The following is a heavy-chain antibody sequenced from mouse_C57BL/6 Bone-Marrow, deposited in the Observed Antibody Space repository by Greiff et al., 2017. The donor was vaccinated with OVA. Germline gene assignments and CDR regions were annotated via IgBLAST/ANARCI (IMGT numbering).Heavy chain of an antibody. CDR2: INPGSGGT. D-gene: IGHD1-1*01. J-gene: IGHJ4*01. CDR1: GYAFTNYL. V-gene: IGHV1-54*01. Sequence: QVQLKQSGAELVRPGTSVKVSCTASGYAFTNYLIEWVKQRPGQGLEWIGVINPGSGGTNYNEKFKGTAPLTADKSSSTAYMLLSSLTSEDSAVEFCGRGDYGSSSYAMGYWGQGTTVTVSA. CDR3: GRGDYGSSSYAMGY.